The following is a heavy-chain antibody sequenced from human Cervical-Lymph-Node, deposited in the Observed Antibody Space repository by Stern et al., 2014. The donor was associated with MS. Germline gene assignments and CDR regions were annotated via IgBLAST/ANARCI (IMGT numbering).Heavy chain of an antibody. V-gene: IGHV3-30*18. CDR3: AKDRGLIASNVDS. J-gene: IGHJ4*02. CDR1: GFTFSSYG. Sequence: VQLLESGGGVVQPGRSLRLSCAASGFTFSSYGMHWVRQAPGKGLEWVAVISYDGSYKYYADSVKGRFTISRDNSKNTLYVQMNSLRTEDTAVYYCAKDRGLIASNVDSWGQGTLVTVSS. D-gene: IGHD3-10*01. CDR2: ISYDGSYK.